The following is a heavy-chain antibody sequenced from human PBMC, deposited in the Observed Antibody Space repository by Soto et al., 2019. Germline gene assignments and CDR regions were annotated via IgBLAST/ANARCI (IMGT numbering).Heavy chain of an antibody. J-gene: IGHJ6*02. Sequence: PGESLKISCKGSGYSFTKYWISWVRLMPGKGLEWMGRIDPSDSYINYSPSFQGHVTISADKSINTAYLQWSSLRASDTAIYYCARHYICRGGDCYYYGMDVWGQGTTVTVSS. D-gene: IGHD3-16*01. CDR1: GYSFTKYW. CDR2: IDPSDSYI. CDR3: ARHYICRGGDCYYYGMDV. V-gene: IGHV5-10-1*01.